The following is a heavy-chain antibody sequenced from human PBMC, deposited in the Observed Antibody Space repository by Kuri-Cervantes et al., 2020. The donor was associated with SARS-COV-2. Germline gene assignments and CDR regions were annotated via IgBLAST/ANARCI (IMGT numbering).Heavy chain of an antibody. Sequence: GGSLRLSCALSGFTLSDYDMHWVRQAPGKGLEWVAFIRYDGSNKYYADYVKGRFTISRDNSKNTLYLQMNSLRAEDTAVYFCVRGSWDDFWSGFYNDFDYWGQGPLVPVSS. V-gene: IGHV3-30*02. CDR2: IRYDGSNK. D-gene: IGHD3-3*01. CDR1: GFTLSDYD. J-gene: IGHJ4*02. CDR3: VRGSWDDFWSGFYNDFDY.